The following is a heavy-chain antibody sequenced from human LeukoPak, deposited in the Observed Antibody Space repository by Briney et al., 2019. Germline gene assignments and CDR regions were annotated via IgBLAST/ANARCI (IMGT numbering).Heavy chain of an antibody. J-gene: IGHJ4*02. D-gene: IGHD6-13*01. CDR1: GFTVTTSY. V-gene: IGHV3-66*02. CDR3: ARQAAAATPFHY. Sequence: PGGSLRLSCAASGFTVTTSYMSWFRQAPGKGLEWVSIIYSGGATYYAASVKGRFAISRDNSKNTLYLQMNGLRPEDTAMYYCARQAAAATPFHYWGQGSPVTVSS. CDR2: IYSGGAT.